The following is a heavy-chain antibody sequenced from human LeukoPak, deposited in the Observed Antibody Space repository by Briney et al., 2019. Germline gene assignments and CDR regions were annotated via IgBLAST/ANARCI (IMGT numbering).Heavy chain of an antibody. CDR1: GYIFTSYW. CDR3: ALTGIGVADMSSP. J-gene: IGHJ5*02. CDR2: IYPGDSDT. D-gene: IGHD6-19*01. Sequence: GESLKISCQGSGYIFTSYWIGWVRQMPGKGLEWMGIIYPGDSDTRYSPSFQGQVTISADKSISTAYLQWSSLKASDTAMYYCALTGIGVADMSSPWGQGTLVTVSS. V-gene: IGHV5-51*01.